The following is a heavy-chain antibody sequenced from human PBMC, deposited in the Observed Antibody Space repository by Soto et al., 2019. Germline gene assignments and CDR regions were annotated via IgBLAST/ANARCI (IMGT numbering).Heavy chain of an antibody. CDR3: ARDWVDSSGYFDY. J-gene: IGHJ4*01. CDR2: ISSSSSYI. Sequence: EVQLVESGGGLVKPGGSLRLSCAASGFTFSSYSMNWVRQAPGKGLEWVSSISSSSSYIYYADSVKGRFTISRDNAKNSLYLQMNSRRAEDTAVYYCARDWVDSSGYFDYWGHGTLVTVSS. V-gene: IGHV3-21*01. D-gene: IGHD6-19*01. CDR1: GFTFSSYS.